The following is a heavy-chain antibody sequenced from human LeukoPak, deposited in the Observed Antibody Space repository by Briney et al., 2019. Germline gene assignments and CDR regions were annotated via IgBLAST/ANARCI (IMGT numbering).Heavy chain of an antibody. V-gene: IGHV3-48*03. CDR2: ISSSGSTT. Sequence: GGSLRLSCAASGFTFSSYEMNWVRQAPGKGLEWVSYISSSGSTTYYADSVKGRFTISRDNAKNSLYLQMNSLRAEDTAVYYCAGEGGGSNYAGGQGTLVTVSS. J-gene: IGHJ4*02. D-gene: IGHD1-26*01. CDR3: AGEGGGSNYA. CDR1: GFTFSSYE.